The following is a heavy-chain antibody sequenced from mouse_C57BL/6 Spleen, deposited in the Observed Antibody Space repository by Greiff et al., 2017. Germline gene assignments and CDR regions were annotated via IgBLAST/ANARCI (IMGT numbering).Heavy chain of an antibody. D-gene: IGHD2-14*01. CDR2: IDPSDSET. J-gene: IGHJ4*01. Sequence: QVQLQQPGAELVRPGSSVKLSCKASGYTFTSYWMHWVKQRPIQGLEWIGNIDPSDSETHYNQKFKDKATLTVDKSSSTAYMQLSSLTSEDSAVYDCARSGYGYDGDYYAMDYWGQGTSVTVSA. CDR3: ARSGYGYDGDYYAMDY. V-gene: IGHV1-52*01. CDR1: GYTFTSYW.